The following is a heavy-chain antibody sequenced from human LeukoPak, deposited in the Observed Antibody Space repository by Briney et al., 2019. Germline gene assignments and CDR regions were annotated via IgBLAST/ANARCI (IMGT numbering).Heavy chain of an antibody. D-gene: IGHD3-10*01. Sequence: GGSLRLSCAASGFTVSSSYMSWVRQAPGKGLEWVSIISSAGTTYYADSVKGRFTISRDNSKNTVYLQVNSLRDEDTAVYYCAPYGGLDCWGQGTLVTVSS. V-gene: IGHV3-66*01. J-gene: IGHJ4*02. CDR1: GFTVSSSY. CDR3: APYGGLDC. CDR2: ISSAGTT.